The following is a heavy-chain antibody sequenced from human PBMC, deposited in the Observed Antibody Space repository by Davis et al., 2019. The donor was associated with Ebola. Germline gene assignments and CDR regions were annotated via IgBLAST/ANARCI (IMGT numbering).Heavy chain of an antibody. Sequence: GESLKISCEASGFTFSTYVITWVRQAPGTAPEWVSGITGSSDLTTYTDSVKGRFTISRDNSKNTLYLQMNSLRAEDTAVYYCARTYYYDSSGYYYSHAFDIWGQGTMVTVSS. J-gene: IGHJ3*02. D-gene: IGHD3-22*01. V-gene: IGHV3-23*01. CDR3: ARTYYYDSSGYYYSHAFDI. CDR1: GFTFSTYV. CDR2: ITGSSDLT.